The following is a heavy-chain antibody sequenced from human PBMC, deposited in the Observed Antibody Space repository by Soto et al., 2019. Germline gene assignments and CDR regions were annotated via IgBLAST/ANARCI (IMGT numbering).Heavy chain of an antibody. D-gene: IGHD2-2*01. CDR1: GYTFTSYD. V-gene: IGHV1-8*01. CDR2: MNPNSGNT. CDR3: ARTPEGCISTSCHRYYYYGMDV. Sequence: QVQLVQSGAEVKKPGASVKVSCKASGYTFTSYDINWVRQATGQGLEWMGWMNPNSGNTGYAQKFQGRVTMTRNTSISTAYMELSSLRSEDTAVYYCARTPEGCISTSCHRYYYYGMDVWGQGTTVTVSS. J-gene: IGHJ6*02.